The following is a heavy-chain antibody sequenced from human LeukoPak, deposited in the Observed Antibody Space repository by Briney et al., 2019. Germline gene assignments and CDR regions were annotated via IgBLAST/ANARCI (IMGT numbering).Heavy chain of an antibody. V-gene: IGHV4-59*11. Sequence: PSETLSLTCTVSGASITSHYWSWIRQPPGKGLEWIGYLHYSGTTNYSPSLKSRVTISVDKSKNQFSLKLSSVTAADTAVYYCASQIRIAGPASLDYWGQGTLVTVSS. D-gene: IGHD6-13*01. J-gene: IGHJ4*02. CDR3: ASQIRIAGPASLDY. CDR1: GASITSHY. CDR2: LHYSGTT.